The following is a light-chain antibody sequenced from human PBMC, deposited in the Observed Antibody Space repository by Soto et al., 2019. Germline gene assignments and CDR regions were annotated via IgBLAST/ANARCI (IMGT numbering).Light chain of an antibody. CDR2: GAS. CDR1: QSVGSNY. V-gene: IGKV3-20*01. CDR3: QQYATTPFT. J-gene: IGKJ3*01. Sequence: EIVLTQSPGTLSLSLGERATVSCRASQSVGSNYLAWYQRKPGQAPRLLIYGASSRATGIPDRFSGSASGTDFTLTISRLEPEDFSVYYCQQYATTPFTFGPGTKVDIK.